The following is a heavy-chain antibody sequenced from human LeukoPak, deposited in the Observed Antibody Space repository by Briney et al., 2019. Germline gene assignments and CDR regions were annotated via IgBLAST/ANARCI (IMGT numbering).Heavy chain of an antibody. CDR1: GDSLSSNSAA. D-gene: IGHD1-1*01. CDR3: ARARTGTPYFDY. J-gene: IGHJ4*02. V-gene: IGHV6-1*01. CDR2: TYYRSKWYN. Sequence: SQTLSLTCALSGDSLSSNSAAWHWIRQSPSRGLEWLGRTYYRSKWYNDYVVSVKSRITINPDTSKNQFSLQLNSVTPEDTAVYYCARARTGTPYFDYWGQGTLVTVSS.